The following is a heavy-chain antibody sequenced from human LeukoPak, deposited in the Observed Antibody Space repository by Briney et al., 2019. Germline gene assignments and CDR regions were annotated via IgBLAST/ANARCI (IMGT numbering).Heavy chain of an antibody. CDR1: GFTFSSYA. D-gene: IGHD2-15*01. J-gene: IGHJ4*02. Sequence: GGSLSLSCAASGFTFSSYAMHWVRQAPGKGLEWVAVISYDGSNKYYADSVKGRFTISRDNSKNTLYLQMNSLRAEDTAVYYCARDFATDIVVVVAAAILDYWGQGTLVTVSS. CDR3: ARDFATDIVVVVAAAILDY. V-gene: IGHV3-30-3*01. CDR2: ISYDGSNK.